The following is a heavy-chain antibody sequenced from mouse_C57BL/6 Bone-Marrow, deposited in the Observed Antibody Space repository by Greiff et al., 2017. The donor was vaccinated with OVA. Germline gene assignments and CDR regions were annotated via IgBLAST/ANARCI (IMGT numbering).Heavy chain of an antibody. CDR2: INPNYGTT. CDR1: GYSFTDYN. J-gene: IGHJ3*01. D-gene: IGHD1-1*01. V-gene: IGHV1-39*01. CDR3: ARGEGLLRYPFAY. Sequence: EVQLQESGPELVKPGASVKISCKASGYSFTDYNMNWVKQSNGKSLEWIGVINPNYGTTSYNQKFKGKATLTVDQSSSTAYMQLNSLTSEDSAVYFCARGEGLLRYPFAYWGQGTLVTVSA.